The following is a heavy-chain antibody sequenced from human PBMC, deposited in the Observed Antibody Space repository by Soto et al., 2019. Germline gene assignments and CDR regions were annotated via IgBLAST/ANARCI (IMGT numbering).Heavy chain of an antibody. V-gene: IGHV3-48*03. CDR1: GFTFSSYE. CDR2: ISSSGSTI. J-gene: IGHJ6*02. D-gene: IGHD1-7*01. Sequence: GGSLRLSCAASGFTFSSYEMNWVRQAPGKGLEWVSYISSSGSTIYYADSVKGRFTISRDNAKNSLYLQMNSLRAEDTAVYYCARDQKSGTTVYYYYYYGMDVWGQGTTVTVS. CDR3: ARDQKSGTTVYYYYYYGMDV.